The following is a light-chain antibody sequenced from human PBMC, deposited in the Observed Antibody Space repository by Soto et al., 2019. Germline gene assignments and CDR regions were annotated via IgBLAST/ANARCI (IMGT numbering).Light chain of an antibody. CDR3: ATWDDSLGGYV. CDR2: RNN. V-gene: IGLV1-47*01. Sequence: QSVLTQPPSASGTPGQRVTISCSGSSSNIGTNYVYWYQQLPGTAPKLLIYRNNQRPSGVPDGFSGSKSGTSASLAISGLRSEDEADYYCATWDDSLGGYVFGTGTKVTVL. J-gene: IGLJ1*01. CDR1: SSNIGTNY.